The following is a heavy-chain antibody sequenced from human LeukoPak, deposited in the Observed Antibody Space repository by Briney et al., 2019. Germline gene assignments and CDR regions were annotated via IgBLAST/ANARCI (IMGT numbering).Heavy chain of an antibody. CDR2: ISSSGSTT. V-gene: IGHV3-48*03. D-gene: IGHD6-13*01. CDR3: ARGLNIAAVGTPWMDP. J-gene: IGHJ5*02. CDR1: GFTFRSYE. Sequence: GGSLRLSCATSGFTFRSYEMNWVRQAPGKGPEWVSYISSSGSTTYFADSVKGRFNISRDNGKNSLYLQMNRLRAEDTGVYYCARGLNIAAVGTPWMDPWGQGTLVVVSS.